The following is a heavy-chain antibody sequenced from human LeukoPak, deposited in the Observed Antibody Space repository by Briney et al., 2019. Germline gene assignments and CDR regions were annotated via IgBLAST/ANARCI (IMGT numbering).Heavy chain of an antibody. CDR1: GGSFSDYR. CDR2: INHSGST. V-gene: IGHV4-34*01. Sequence: SETLFLTCAVYGGSFSDYRWSWIRQPPGKGLEWIGEINHSGSTNYNPSLKSRVTISVDTSKNQFSLKLSSVTAADTAVYYCARGSRYCSSTSCSYFDYWGQGTLVTVSS. D-gene: IGHD2-2*01. CDR3: ARGSRYCSSTSCSYFDY. J-gene: IGHJ4*02.